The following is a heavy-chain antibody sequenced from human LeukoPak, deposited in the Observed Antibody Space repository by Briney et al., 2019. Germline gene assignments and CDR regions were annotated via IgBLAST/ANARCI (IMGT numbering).Heavy chain of an antibody. Sequence: GGSLRLSCAASGFTFSDYGMHWVRQAPGKGLEWVAVIYYDGTNKYYADSVKGRFTISRDNSKNTLYLQMDSLRAEDTAVYWCANDRGYYYYYMDVWGKGSTVIVSS. CDR3: ANDRGYYYYYMDV. CDR2: IYYDGTNK. V-gene: IGHV3-33*06. D-gene: IGHD3-10*01. CDR1: GFTFSDYG. J-gene: IGHJ6*03.